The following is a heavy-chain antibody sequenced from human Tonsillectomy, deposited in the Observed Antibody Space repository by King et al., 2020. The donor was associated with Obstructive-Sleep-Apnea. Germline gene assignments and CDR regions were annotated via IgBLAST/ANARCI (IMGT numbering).Heavy chain of an antibody. J-gene: IGHJ6*02. Sequence: TLKESGPTLVKPTQTLTLTCTFSGFSLSSSGVGVGWIRQPPGKALEWLALIYWDDVKRSSPSLKSRVTITKDTSKNQVVLTMTNMDPVDTATYYCAHSRFSSSLWGMDVWGQGTTVTVSS. CDR2: IYWDDVK. V-gene: IGHV2-5*02. CDR1: GFSLSSSGVG. CDR3: AHSRFSSSLWGMDV. D-gene: IGHD6-13*01.